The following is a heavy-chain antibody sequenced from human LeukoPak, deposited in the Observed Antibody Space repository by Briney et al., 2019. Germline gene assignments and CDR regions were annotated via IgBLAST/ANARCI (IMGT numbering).Heavy chain of an antibody. CDR3: AREPFKTYSSGWYRLDY. D-gene: IGHD6-19*01. J-gene: IGHJ4*02. V-gene: IGHV1-18*01. CDR2: ISAYNGNT. CDR1: GYTFTSYG. Sequence: GASVKVSCKASGYTFTSYGISWVRQAPGQGLEWMGWISAYNGNTNYAQKLQGRVTMTTDTSTSTAYMELRSLRSDDTAVYYCAREPFKTYSSGWYRLDYWGQGTLVTVSS.